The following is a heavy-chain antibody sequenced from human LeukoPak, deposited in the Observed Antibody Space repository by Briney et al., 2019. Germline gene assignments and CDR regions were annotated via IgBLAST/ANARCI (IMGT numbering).Heavy chain of an antibody. CDR1: GGSISSSSYY. CDR2: IYYSGST. J-gene: IGHJ2*01. D-gene: IGHD6-19*01. V-gene: IGHV4-39*07. CDR3: ARRAVAEWYFDL. Sequence: SETLSLTCTVSGGSISSSSYYWGWIRQPPGKGLEWIGSIYYSGSTNYNPSLKSRVTTSVDTSKNQFSLNLSSVTAADTAVYYCARRAVAEWYFDLWGRGTLVTVSS.